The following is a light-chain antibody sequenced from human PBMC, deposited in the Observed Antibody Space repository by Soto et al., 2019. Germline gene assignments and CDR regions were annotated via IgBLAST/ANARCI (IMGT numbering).Light chain of an antibody. Sequence: DIQMTQSPSSLSAYLVHRVTITCRASQGISNYLSWYQQKPGRLPKLLLFGASTLQSGVPARFSVSGSGTLFTLTISRLKNEDFATYDCQQRYSTTLTFCGGTKVDIK. CDR2: GAS. CDR3: QQRYSTTLT. CDR1: QGISNY. V-gene: IGKV1-27*01. J-gene: IGKJ4*01.